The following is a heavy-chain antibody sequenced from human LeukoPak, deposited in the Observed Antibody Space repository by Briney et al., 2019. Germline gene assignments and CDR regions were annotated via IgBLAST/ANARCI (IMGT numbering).Heavy chain of an antibody. D-gene: IGHD3-9*01. CDR1: GFTFSSYA. Sequence: GGSLRLSCAASGFTFSSYAMSWVRQAPGKGLEWVSAISGSGGSTYYADSMKGRFTISRDNSKNTLYLQMNSLRAEDTAVYYCAKPHYDILTGHDYWGQGTLVTVSS. V-gene: IGHV3-23*01. J-gene: IGHJ4*02. CDR2: ISGSGGST. CDR3: AKPHYDILTGHDY.